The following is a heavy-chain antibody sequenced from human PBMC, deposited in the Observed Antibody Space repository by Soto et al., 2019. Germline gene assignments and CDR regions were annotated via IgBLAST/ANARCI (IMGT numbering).Heavy chain of an antibody. CDR1: GFTFSSYA. V-gene: IGHV3-30-3*01. Sequence: GGSLRLSCAASGFTFSSYAMHWVRQAPGKGLEWVAVISYDGSNKYYADSVKGRFTISRDNSKNTLYLQMNSLRAEDTAVYYCARDRGGSFPLYYYYVMDVWGAGTTATVYS. CDR2: ISYDGSNK. D-gene: IGHD1-26*01. CDR3: ARDRGGSFPLYYYYVMDV. J-gene: IGHJ6*04.